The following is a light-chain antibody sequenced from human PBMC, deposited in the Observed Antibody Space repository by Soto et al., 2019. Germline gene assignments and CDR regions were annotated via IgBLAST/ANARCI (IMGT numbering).Light chain of an antibody. V-gene: IGKV1-5*01. CDR2: DAS. CDR3: QQYETYSVT. J-gene: IGKJ1*01. CDR1: QTISGW. Sequence: DIQMTQSPSLLSASVGDRVTITCRASQTISGWLAWYQQKPGKAPKLLIYDASSLKRGVPSRFSGSGSGTEFTLTISSLQPDDFATYYCQQYETYSVTFGQGTKVDIK.